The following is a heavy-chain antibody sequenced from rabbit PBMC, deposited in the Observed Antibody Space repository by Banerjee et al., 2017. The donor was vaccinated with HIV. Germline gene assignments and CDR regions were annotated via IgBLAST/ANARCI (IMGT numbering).Heavy chain of an antibody. D-gene: IGHD4-1*01. CDR2: IDAGSGGTT. CDR1: GFSFSSGYD. V-gene: IGHV1S45*01. Sequence: QEQLVESGGGLVQPEGSLTLTCTASGFSFSSGYDMCWVRQAPGKGLEWIACIDAGSGGTTYYATWAKGRFTISKPSSTTVTLQMTSLTAADTATYFCARDLAGVIGWNFNLWGQGTLVTVS. CDR3: ARDLAGVIGWNFNL. J-gene: IGHJ4*01.